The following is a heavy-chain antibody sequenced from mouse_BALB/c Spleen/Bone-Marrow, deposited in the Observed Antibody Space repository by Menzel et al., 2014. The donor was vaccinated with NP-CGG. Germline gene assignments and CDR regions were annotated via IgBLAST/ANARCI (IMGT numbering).Heavy chain of an antibody. Sequence: EVQGVESGGGLVQPGGSLKLSCATSGFTFSDYYMYWVRQTPEKRLEWVAYISNGGGSTYYPDTVKGRFTISRDNAKNTLYLQMSRLNAEDTAMYYCARHNYDETWFAYWGQGTLVTVSA. CDR2: ISNGGGST. J-gene: IGHJ3*01. CDR1: GFTFSDYY. CDR3: ARHNYDETWFAY. D-gene: IGHD2-4*01. V-gene: IGHV5-12*02.